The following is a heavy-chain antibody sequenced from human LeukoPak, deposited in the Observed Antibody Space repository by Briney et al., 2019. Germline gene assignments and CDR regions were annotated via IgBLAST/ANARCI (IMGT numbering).Heavy chain of an antibody. J-gene: IGHJ4*02. CDR1: GFTFSSYA. V-gene: IGHV3-23*01. CDR2: ISGSGGST. CDR3: EKAGGLEMATITGYFDY. D-gene: IGHD5-24*01. Sequence: PGGSLRLSCAASGFTFSSYAMSCVRQAPGKGLEWVSAISGSGGSTYYADSVKGRFTISRDNSKNTLYLQMNSLRDEDTAVYYCEKAGGLEMATITGYFDYWGQGTLVTVSS.